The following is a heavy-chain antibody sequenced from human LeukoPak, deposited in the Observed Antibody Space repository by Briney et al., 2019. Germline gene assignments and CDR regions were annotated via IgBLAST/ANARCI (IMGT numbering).Heavy chain of an antibody. Sequence: SETLSLTCAVSGGSISSGGYSWSWIRQPPGKGLEWIGYIYHSGSTYYNPSLKSRVTISVDRSKNQFSLRLSSVTAADTAVYYCARGAYCSGGSCYVVNWFDPWGQGTLVTVSS. D-gene: IGHD2-15*01. CDR1: GGSISSGGYS. CDR2: IYHSGST. CDR3: ARGAYCSGGSCYVVNWFDP. V-gene: IGHV4-30-2*01. J-gene: IGHJ5*02.